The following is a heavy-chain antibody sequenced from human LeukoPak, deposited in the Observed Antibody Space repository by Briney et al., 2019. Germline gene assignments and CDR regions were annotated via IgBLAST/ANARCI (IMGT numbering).Heavy chain of an antibody. V-gene: IGHV4-34*01. CDR2: INHSGST. CDR1: GGYFSGYY. Sequence: SETLSLTCAVYGGYFSGYYWSWIRQPPGKGLEWIGEINHSGSTNYNPSLKSRVTISVDTSKNQFSLKLSSVTAADTAVYYCARGRGEGRGISMVRGVRAPSYNWFDPWGHGTLVTVSS. J-gene: IGHJ5*02. D-gene: IGHD3-10*01. CDR3: ARGRGEGRGISMVRGVRAPSYNWFDP.